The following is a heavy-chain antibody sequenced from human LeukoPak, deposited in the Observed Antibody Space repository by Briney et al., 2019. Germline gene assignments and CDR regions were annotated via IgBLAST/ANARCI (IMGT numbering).Heavy chain of an antibody. D-gene: IGHD6-19*01. V-gene: IGHV4-4*07. Sequence: SETLSLTCTVSGGSISSYYWSWIRQPAGKGLDWIGRIYTSGSTNYNPSLKSRVTISVDKSKNQFSLKLSSVTAADTAVYYCARAGWSYYFDYWGQGTLVTVSS. J-gene: IGHJ4*02. CDR1: GGSISSYY. CDR3: ARAGWSYYFDY. CDR2: IYTSGST.